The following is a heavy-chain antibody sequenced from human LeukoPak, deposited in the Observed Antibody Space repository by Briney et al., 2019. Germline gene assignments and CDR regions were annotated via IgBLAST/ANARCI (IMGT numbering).Heavy chain of an antibody. Sequence: SETLSLTCTVSGYSISSGYYWGWIRQPPGKGLEWIGSIYHSGSTYYNPSLKSRVTISVDTSKNQFSLKLSSVTAADTAVYYCARNPLPNSSGWYGWDYYYGMDVWGQGTTVTVSS. CDR3: ARNPLPNSSGWYGWDYYYGMDV. D-gene: IGHD6-19*01. V-gene: IGHV4-38-2*02. CDR1: GYSISSGYY. CDR2: IYHSGST. J-gene: IGHJ6*02.